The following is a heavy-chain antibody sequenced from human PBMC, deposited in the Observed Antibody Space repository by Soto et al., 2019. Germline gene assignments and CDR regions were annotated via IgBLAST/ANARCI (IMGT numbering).Heavy chain of an antibody. V-gene: IGHV4-4*02. J-gene: IGHJ4*02. CDR3: ASTSTSGTRFDH. Sequence: QVQLQESGPGLVKPSGTLSLTCAVSGGSISTSNWWSWVRQPPGKGLEWIGEVYHSGSTNYNPSLKGPFALSVDKSKIQFSLKLNSVPAADPALYYWASTSTSGTRFDHWGQGSLVTVSS. CDR1: GGSISTSNW. D-gene: IGHD1-1*01. CDR2: VYHSGST.